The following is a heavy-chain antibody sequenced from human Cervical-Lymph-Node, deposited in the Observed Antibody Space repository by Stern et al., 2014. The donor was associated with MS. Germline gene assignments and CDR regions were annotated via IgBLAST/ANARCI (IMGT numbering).Heavy chain of an antibody. CDR2: INPNSGGT. CDR3: ARDHRYGSADLVFDY. J-gene: IGHJ4*02. CDR1: GYTFTGYY. D-gene: IGHD3-10*01. V-gene: IGHV1-2*04. Sequence: EQLLESGAEVKKPGASVKVSCKASGYTFTGYYMHWVRQAPGHGLEWMGWINPNSGGTNYAQKFQGWVTMTRDTSISTAYMELSRLRSDDTAVYYCARDHRYGSADLVFDYWGQGTLVTVSS.